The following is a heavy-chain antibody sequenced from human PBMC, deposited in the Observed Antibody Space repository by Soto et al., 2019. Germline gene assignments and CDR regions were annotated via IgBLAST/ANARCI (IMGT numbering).Heavy chain of an antibody. CDR2: IYYNGRT. J-gene: IGHJ6*02. Sequence: SETLSLTCTVSGGSINSGDYFWSWVRQPPGKGLEWIGYIYYNGRTYYNPSLESRVSISLDTPNNQFSLRLSSVTAADTAVYFCARDRPSYGDYVHYFHPYGMDVWGQGTTVTVSS. CDR1: GGSINSGDYF. CDR3: ARDRPSYGDYVHYFHPYGMDV. D-gene: IGHD4-17*01. V-gene: IGHV4-30-4*01.